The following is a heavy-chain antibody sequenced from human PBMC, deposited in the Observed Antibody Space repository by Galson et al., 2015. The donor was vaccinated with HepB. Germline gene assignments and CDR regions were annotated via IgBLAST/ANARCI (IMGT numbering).Heavy chain of an antibody. CDR3: ARKKTTVTTYYFDY. D-gene: IGHD4-17*01. CDR2: INWYGGST. Sequence: SLRLSCAASGFTFDDYGMSWVRQAPGKGLEWVTGINWYGGSTGYAHSVKGRFTISRDNAKNSLYLQMNSLRAEDTALYYCARKKTTVTTYYFDYWGQGTLVTVSS. V-gene: IGHV3-20*04. CDR1: GFTFDDYG. J-gene: IGHJ4*02.